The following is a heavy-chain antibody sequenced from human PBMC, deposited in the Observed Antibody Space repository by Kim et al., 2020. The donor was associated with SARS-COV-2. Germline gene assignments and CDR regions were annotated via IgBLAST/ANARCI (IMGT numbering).Heavy chain of an antibody. CDR1: GFTFSSYA. Sequence: GGSLRLSCAASGFTFSSYAMHWVRQAPGKGLEYVSAISSNGGSTYYANSVKGRFTISRDNSKNTLYLQMGSLRAEDMAVHYCARDQMGFWSGFGYYYGMDVWGQGTTVTVSS. J-gene: IGHJ6*02. CDR2: ISSNGGST. CDR3: ARDQMGFWSGFGYYYGMDV. D-gene: IGHD3-3*01. V-gene: IGHV3-64*01.